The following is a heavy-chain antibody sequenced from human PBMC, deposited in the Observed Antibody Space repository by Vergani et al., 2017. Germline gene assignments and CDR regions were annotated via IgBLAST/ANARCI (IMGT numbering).Heavy chain of an antibody. J-gene: IGHJ5*02. CDR1: GYTLTELS. V-gene: IGHV1-24*01. CDR3: ATALRYCSGGSCYWFDP. CDR2: FDPEDGET. D-gene: IGHD2-15*01. Sequence: QVQLVQSGAEVKKPGASVKVSCKVSGYTLTELSMHWVRQAPGKGLEWMGGFDPEDGETTYAQKFQGRVTMTEDTSTDTAYVELSSLRSEDTAVYYCATALRYCSGGSCYWFDPWGQGTLVTGSS.